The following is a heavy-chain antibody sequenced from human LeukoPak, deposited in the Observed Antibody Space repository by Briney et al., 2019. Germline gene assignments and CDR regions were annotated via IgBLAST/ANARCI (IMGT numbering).Heavy chain of an antibody. CDR3: ARDGSSGYLHFDF. J-gene: IGHJ4*02. Sequence: GRSLRLSCAASGFTFSSNGMHWVRQAPGEGLEWVAVIWHDGSNKYYSDPVKGRFTISRDNSKNTLYLQMNSLRVEDTAVYYCARDGSSGYLHFDFWGQGTLVTVSS. D-gene: IGHD3-22*01. CDR1: GFTFSSNG. CDR2: IWHDGSNK. V-gene: IGHV3-33*01.